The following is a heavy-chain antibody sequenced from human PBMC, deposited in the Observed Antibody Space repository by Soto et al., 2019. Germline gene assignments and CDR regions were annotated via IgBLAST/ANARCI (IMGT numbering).Heavy chain of an antibody. CDR3: ARHWLQSWFDP. V-gene: IGHV4-4*02. Sequence: SETLSLTCAVSGGSISSSNWWSWVRQPPGKGLEWIGEIYHSGSTNYNPSLKSRVTISVDTSKNQFSLKLSSVTAADTAVYYCARHWLQSWFDPWGQGTLVTVSS. J-gene: IGHJ5*02. D-gene: IGHD4-4*01. CDR1: GGSISSSNW. CDR2: IYHSGST.